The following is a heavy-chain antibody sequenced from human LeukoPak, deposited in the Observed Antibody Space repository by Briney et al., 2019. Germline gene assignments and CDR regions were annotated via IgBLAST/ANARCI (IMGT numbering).Heavy chain of an antibody. CDR2: IYYSGST. CDR3: ATLRRDGYNYPRFDY. V-gene: IGHV4-39*01. CDR1: GGSISSSSYY. J-gene: IGHJ4*02. Sequence: PSETLSLTCTVSGGSISSSSYYWGWIRQPPGKGLEWIVSIYYSGSTYYNPSLKSRVTISVDTSKNQFSLKLSSVTAADTAVYYCATLRRDGYNYPRFDYWGQGTLVTVSS. D-gene: IGHD5-24*01.